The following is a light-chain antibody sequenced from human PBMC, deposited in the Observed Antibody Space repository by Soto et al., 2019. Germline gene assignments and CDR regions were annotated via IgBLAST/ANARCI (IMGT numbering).Light chain of an antibody. CDR3: QQCYMGWT. CDR1: QSIGRF. V-gene: IGKV1-5*01. J-gene: IGKJ1*01. CDR2: DAS. Sequence: DIQMTQSPSTLSASVGDRVTITCRASQSIGRFFAWYQHQPGKAPKLLIYDASTLESGVPSRFSGTGSGTEFNFSITSLQPEDFGTYYCQQCYMGWTFGQGTKVDFK.